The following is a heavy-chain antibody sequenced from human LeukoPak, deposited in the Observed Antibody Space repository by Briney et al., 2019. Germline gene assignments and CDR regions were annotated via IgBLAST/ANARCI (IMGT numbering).Heavy chain of an antibody. CDR1: GGTFSSYA. V-gene: IGHV1-69*13. CDR2: IIPIFGTA. D-gene: IGHD1-26*01. J-gene: IGHJ4*02. Sequence: GASVKVSCKASGGTFSSYAISWVRQAPGKGLEWMGGIIPIFGTANYAQKFQGRVTITADESTSTAYMEVSSLRSEDTAVYYCARGRYSGSYSPNNYWGQGTLVTVSS. CDR3: ARGRYSGSYSPNNY.